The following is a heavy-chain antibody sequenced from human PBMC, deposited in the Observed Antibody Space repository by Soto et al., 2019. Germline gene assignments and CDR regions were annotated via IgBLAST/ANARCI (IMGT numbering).Heavy chain of an antibody. Sequence: GGSLRLSCAASGFTFSSYGMHWVRQAPGKGLEWVAVIWYDGSNKYYADSVKGRFTISRDNSKNTLYLQMNSLRAEDTAVYYCARGGYSSSWYPSWFDPWGQGTLVTVSS. CDR3: ARGGYSSSWYPSWFDP. J-gene: IGHJ5*02. V-gene: IGHV3-33*01. D-gene: IGHD6-13*01. CDR1: GFTFSSYG. CDR2: IWYDGSNK.